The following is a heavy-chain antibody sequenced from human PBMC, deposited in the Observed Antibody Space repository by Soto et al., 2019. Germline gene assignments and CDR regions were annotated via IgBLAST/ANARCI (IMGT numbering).Heavy chain of an antibody. V-gene: IGHV1-2*04. D-gene: IGHD3-10*01. CDR3: ARDTMVRGVGYAFDI. J-gene: IGHJ3*02. CDR1: VYTFTGYY. CDR2: INPNSGGT. Sequence: ASVKVSCKASVYTFTGYYMHWVRQAPGQGLEWMGWINPNSGGTNYAQKFQGWVTMTRDTSISTAYMELSRLRSDDTAVYYCARDTMVRGVGYAFDIWGQGTMVTVSS.